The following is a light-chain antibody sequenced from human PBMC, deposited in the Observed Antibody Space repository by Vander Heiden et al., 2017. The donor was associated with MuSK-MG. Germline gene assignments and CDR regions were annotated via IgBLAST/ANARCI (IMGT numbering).Light chain of an antibody. CDR1: QTIARY. CDR2: AAS. J-gene: IGKJ2*01. CDR3: QHNDGTPTT. V-gene: IGKV1-39*01. Sequence: DIQMTQSPSSLSASVGDRVTITCRASQTIARYLNWYQQKPGKAPNLLIYAASSLQSGVPSRFSGSGSGTDFSLSISSLQPEDFATYYCQHNDGTPTTFGQETKLEIK.